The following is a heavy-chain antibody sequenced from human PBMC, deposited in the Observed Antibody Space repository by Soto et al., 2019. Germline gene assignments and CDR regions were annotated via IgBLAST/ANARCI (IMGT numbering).Heavy chain of an antibody. CDR1: GYSFVSYW. Sequence: GESLKISCKGSGYSFVSYWIAWVRQRPGKGLERLGIIYPGDSDSTYSPSFQGQVTLSVDKSINTVFLQWSSLEASDTAMYYCARTDGYEIEYWGHGTQVTVSS. CDR2: IYPGDSDS. CDR3: ARTDGYEIEY. D-gene: IGHD5-12*01. V-gene: IGHV5-51*01. J-gene: IGHJ4*01.